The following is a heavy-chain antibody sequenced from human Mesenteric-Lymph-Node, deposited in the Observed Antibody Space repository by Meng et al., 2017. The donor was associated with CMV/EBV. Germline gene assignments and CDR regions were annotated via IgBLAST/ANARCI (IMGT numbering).Heavy chain of an antibody. Sequence: ASVKVSCKASGYTFTSYYMHWVRQAPGQGLEWMGIINPSGGSTSYAQKFQGRVTMTRDTSTSTVYMELSSLRSEDTAVYYCAREGCSSTSCYGYYYGMDVWGQGTTVTVSS. CDR3: AREGCSSTSCYGYYYGMDV. J-gene: IGHJ6*02. CDR1: GYTFTSYY. D-gene: IGHD2-2*01. V-gene: IGHV1-46*01. CDR2: INPSGGST.